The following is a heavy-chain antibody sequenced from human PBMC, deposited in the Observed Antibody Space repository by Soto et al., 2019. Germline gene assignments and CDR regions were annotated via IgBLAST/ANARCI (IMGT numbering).Heavy chain of an antibody. J-gene: IGHJ4*02. CDR2: IYPSDSDT. V-gene: IGHV5-51*01. Sequence: GESLKISCKGSGYNFAGYWIAWVRQMPGKGLELMGIIYPSDSDTRYRPSFQGQVTISADKSISSAYLQWSSLRASDTAMYYCARGGVSTRTFDFWGQGTPVTVSS. CDR3: ARGGVSTRTFDF. CDR1: GYNFAGYW. D-gene: IGHD3-3*01.